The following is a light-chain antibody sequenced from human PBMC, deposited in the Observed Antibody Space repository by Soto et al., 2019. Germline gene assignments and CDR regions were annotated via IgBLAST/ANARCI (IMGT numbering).Light chain of an antibody. J-gene: IGKJ1*01. CDR1: QSISSW. Sequence: DIQMTQSPSTLSASVGDRVTITCRASQSISSWLAWYQQKPGKAPKLLIYKASSLESGVPSRFSGSGSGTEFTLTISSLQPDDFATYYCQQYKSSSPETFGQGTKVEIK. CDR3: QQYKSSSPET. CDR2: KAS. V-gene: IGKV1-5*03.